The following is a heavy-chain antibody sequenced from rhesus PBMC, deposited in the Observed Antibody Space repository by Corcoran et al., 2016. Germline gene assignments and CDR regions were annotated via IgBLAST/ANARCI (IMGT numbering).Heavy chain of an antibody. J-gene: IGHJ4*01. CDR2: IYGSNGRT. Sequence: QVQLQESGPGLVKPSETLSLPCAVSGGSISSNYWSWIRQPPGKGLEWIGRIYGSNGRTSYKPPLTSRVTNSTDTSKNQFALKRSSVTAAGTAVYYCARGRYSGNYLGYWGQGVLVTVSS. D-gene: IGHD1-44*02. CDR1: GGSISSNY. V-gene: IGHV4-147*01. CDR3: ARGRYSGNYLGY.